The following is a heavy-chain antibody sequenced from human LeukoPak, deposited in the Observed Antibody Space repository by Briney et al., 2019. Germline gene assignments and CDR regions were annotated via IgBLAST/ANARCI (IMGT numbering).Heavy chain of an antibody. V-gene: IGHV3-23*01. J-gene: IGHJ4*02. CDR3: AKEYYGCFDY. CDR2: IKNGGGRT. Sequence: GGSLRLSCTVAALNFRDYAMSWVRLAPGKGLEWISTIKNGGGRTNYRTNYADSVKGRLTISRADSMNTVFLQMNSLRAEHTTVYYCAKEYYGCFDYWGQGALVTVSS. D-gene: IGHD3-10*01. CDR1: ALNFRDYA.